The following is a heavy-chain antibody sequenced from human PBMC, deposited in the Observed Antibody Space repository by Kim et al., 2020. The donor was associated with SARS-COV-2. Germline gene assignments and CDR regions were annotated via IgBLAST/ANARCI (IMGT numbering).Heavy chain of an antibody. J-gene: IGHJ4*02. V-gene: IGHV3-15*01. Sequence: DYAAPVKGRFTISRDDSKNTLYLQMNSLKTEDTAVYYCTTAPYSSRTIDYWGQGTLVTVSS. CDR3: TTAPYSSRTIDY. D-gene: IGHD6-13*01.